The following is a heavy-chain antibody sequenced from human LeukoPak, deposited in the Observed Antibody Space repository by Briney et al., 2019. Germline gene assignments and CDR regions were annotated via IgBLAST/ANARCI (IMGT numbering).Heavy chain of an antibody. CDR2: ISSSSSTI. Sequence: GGSLRLSCAASGFTFSSFSMNWVRQAPGKGLGWVSYISSSSSTIYYADSVKGRFTISRDNAKNSLYLQMNSLRDEDTAVYYCARAAPYYYDSSGYSAFDSWGQGTMVTVSA. CDR1: GFTFSSFS. D-gene: IGHD3-22*01. V-gene: IGHV3-48*02. CDR3: ARAAPYYYDSSGYSAFDS. J-gene: IGHJ3*02.